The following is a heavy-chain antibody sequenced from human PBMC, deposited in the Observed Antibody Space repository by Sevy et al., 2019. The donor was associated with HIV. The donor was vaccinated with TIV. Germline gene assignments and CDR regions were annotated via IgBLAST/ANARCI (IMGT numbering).Heavy chain of an antibody. Sequence: GGSLRLSCAASGFTFSTYTMSWVRQAPGKGLEWVSAISGSAGSTYYADLVQGRLTISRDKSKNTLYLQMNSLRAEDTAVYYCAKGDRTFYGLDVWGQGTTVTVSS. CDR3: AKGDRTFYGLDV. CDR1: GFTFSTYT. V-gene: IGHV3-23*01. CDR2: ISGSAGST. J-gene: IGHJ6*02. D-gene: IGHD2-15*01.